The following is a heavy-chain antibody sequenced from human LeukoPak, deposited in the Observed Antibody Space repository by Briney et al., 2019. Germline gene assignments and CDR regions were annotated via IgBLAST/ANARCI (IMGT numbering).Heavy chain of an antibody. V-gene: IGHV4-39*01. CDR1: GGSLSSSSSY. J-gene: IGHJ4*02. CDR3: GGHERGNCFDY. Sequence: PSQTLSLTCTVSGGSLSSSSSYWGCIRQPPGKGLERIRSIYYSGSTYYNPSVRSQDNITVDTSKNQCSLQLNAVTAPHTAVDYCGGHERGNCFDYWGQGTLVTVSS. D-gene: IGHD1-1*01. CDR2: IYYSGST.